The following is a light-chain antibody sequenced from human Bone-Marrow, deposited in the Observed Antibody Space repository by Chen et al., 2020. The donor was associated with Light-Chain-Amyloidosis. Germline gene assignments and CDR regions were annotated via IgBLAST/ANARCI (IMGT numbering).Light chain of an antibody. J-gene: IGLJ2*01. CDR1: SSDVGAYNF. V-gene: IGLV2-14*01. Sequence: QSALTQPASVSGSPGQSITISCTGTSSDVGAYNFVSWYQQNPGKVPNLLIYEVSYRPSGVPNRFSGSKSGSTASLTISGLQAEDEADYYCSAYTRSNTPVFGGGTKLTVI. CDR3: SAYTRSNTPV. CDR2: EVS.